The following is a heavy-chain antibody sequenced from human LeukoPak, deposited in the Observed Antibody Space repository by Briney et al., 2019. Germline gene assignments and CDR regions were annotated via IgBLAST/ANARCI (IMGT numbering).Heavy chain of an antibody. CDR3: ARDAGAVAENFDY. CDR1: GGSISSSNW. J-gene: IGHJ4*02. CDR2: IYHSGST. Sequence: SETLSLTCAVSGGSISSSNWRSWVRQPPGKGLEWIGEIYHSGSTNYNPSLKSRVTISVDKSKNQFSLKLSSVTAADTAVYYCARDAGAVAENFDYWGQGTLVTVSS. D-gene: IGHD6-19*01. V-gene: IGHV4-4*02.